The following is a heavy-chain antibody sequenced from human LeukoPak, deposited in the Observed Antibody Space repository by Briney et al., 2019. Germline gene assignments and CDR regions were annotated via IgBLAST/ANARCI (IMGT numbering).Heavy chain of an antibody. CDR3: AKEGGYAGKTYFEY. V-gene: IGHV3-30*02. J-gene: IGHJ4*02. CDR2: IRRDGSNK. Sequence: GGSLRLSCAASGFTFSSSGMHWVRQAPGKGLEWVTFIRRDGSNKYYADSVKGRFTISRDNSKNTLYLQMNGLRAEDTAVYYCAKEGGYAGKTYFEYWGQGTLVTVSS. D-gene: IGHD2-8*01. CDR1: GFTFSSSG.